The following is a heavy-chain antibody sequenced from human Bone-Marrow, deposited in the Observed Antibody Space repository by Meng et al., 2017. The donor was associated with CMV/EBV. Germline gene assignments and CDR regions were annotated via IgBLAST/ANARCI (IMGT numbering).Heavy chain of an antibody. CDR2: IYYSGST. D-gene: IGHD2-15*01. CDR1: SSSSYY. Sequence: SSSSYYWGWIRQPPGQGLAWIGSIYYSGSTYYNPSLKSRVTISVDTSKNQFSLKLSSVTAADTAVYYCAGVSGGCSGGSCSDWFDPWGQGTLVTVSS. J-gene: IGHJ5*02. V-gene: IGHV4-39*01. CDR3: AGVSGGCSGGSCSDWFDP.